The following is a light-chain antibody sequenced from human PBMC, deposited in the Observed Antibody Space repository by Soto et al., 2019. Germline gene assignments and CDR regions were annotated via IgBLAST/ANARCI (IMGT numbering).Light chain of an antibody. CDR1: SSDVGGYNF. J-gene: IGLJ3*02. CDR2: DVT. CDR3: NSYATSGAVV. Sequence: QSALTQPASVSGSPRQSITISRTGTSSDVGGYNFVSWYQQHPGNAPKLIIYDVTSRPSGVSNRFSGSKSGNAASLTISGRQAEDEALYYCNSYATSGAVVFGGGTKLTVL. V-gene: IGLV2-14*03.